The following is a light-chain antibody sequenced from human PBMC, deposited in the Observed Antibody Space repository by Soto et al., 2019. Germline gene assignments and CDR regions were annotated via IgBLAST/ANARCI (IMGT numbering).Light chain of an antibody. Sequence: EIMITQSPLSLPVTPAYPASISFRSSQSLLHTNGVNYVDWYLQKPGQSPQLLIYLGSNRASGVPDRFTGSGSGTDFTLKISRVEAEDVGVYYCMQALQTPRTFGKGTMVDIK. J-gene: IGKJ1*01. CDR1: QSLLHTNGVNY. CDR3: MQALQTPRT. V-gene: IGKV2-28*01. CDR2: LGS.